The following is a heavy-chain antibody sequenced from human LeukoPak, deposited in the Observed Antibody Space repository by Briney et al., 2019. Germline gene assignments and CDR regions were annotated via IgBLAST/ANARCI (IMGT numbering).Heavy chain of an antibody. Sequence: GGSLRLSCAASGFTFSSYSMNWVRQAPGKGLEWVSSISSSNSYIYNADSVKGRFTISRDNAKNSLYLQMNSLRAEDTAVYYCARDQGLLVVAGRFGYWGQGTLVAVSS. J-gene: IGHJ4*02. CDR1: GFTFSSYS. D-gene: IGHD6-19*01. V-gene: IGHV3-21*01. CDR3: ARDQGLLVVAGRFGY. CDR2: ISSSNSYI.